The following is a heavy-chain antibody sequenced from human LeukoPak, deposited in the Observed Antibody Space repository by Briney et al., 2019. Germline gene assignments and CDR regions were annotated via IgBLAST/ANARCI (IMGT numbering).Heavy chain of an antibody. CDR1: GFTFSSYA. Sequence: PGRSLGLSCAASGFTFSSYAMHWVRQAPGKGLEWIGEMYHSGSTNYNPSLKSRVTISVDKSNNQFSLKLSSVTAADTAVYYCVTRGTASRLLDSWGQGTLVTVSS. CDR3: VTRGTASRLLDS. CDR2: MYHSGST. J-gene: IGHJ4*02. V-gene: IGHV4-4*02. D-gene: IGHD1/OR15-1a*01.